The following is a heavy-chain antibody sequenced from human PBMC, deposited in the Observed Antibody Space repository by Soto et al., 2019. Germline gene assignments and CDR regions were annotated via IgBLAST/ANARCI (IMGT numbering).Heavy chain of an antibody. D-gene: IGHD6-19*01. J-gene: IGHJ5*02. V-gene: IGHV3-74*01. Sequence: GWSLRLSWFASLFTFDYYWRHWVLQTPFEGLMWVSRLQTDGSHPDYADSVKGRFTISRDNSKNTLYLQMNSLRAEDTAVYYCAREGSSGWNGLNWFEPWGQGTLVTSPQ. CDR3: AREGSSGWNGLNWFEP. CDR1: LFTFDYYW. CDR2: LQTDGSHP.